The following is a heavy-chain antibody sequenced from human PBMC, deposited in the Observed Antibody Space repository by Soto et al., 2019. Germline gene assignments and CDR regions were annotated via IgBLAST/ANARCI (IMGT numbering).Heavy chain of an antibody. D-gene: IGHD2-2*01. CDR2: ISFDGNNI. J-gene: IGHJ4*02. Sequence: GGSLRLSCASSGFNFSFYAMHWVRQTPGKGLEWVAVISFDGNNIYYADSVRGRFTISRDSSSSMLYLQMNNLKPEDSAIYYCARAGCSSIWCVTQFDNWGQGTLVTVSS. CDR1: GFNFSFYA. V-gene: IGHV3-30-3*01. CDR3: ARAGCSSIWCVTQFDN.